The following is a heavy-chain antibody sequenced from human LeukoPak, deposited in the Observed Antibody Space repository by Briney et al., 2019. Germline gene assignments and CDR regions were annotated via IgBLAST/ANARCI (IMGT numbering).Heavy chain of an antibody. CDR3: ARLARLYCSSTSCYIRYHAFDI. CDR1: GGSFSGYY. D-gene: IGHD2-2*02. Sequence: TSETLSLTCAVYGGSFSGYYWSWIRQPPGKGLEWIGEINHSGSTNYNPSLKSRVTISVDTSKNQFSLKLSSVTAADTAVYYCARLARLYCSSTSCYIRYHAFDIWGQGTMVTVSS. CDR2: INHSGST. V-gene: IGHV4-34*01. J-gene: IGHJ3*02.